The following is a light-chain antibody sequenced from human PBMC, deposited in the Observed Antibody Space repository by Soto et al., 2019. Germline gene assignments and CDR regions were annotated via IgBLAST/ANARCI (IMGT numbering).Light chain of an antibody. V-gene: IGLV1-44*01. CDR2: GND. CDR1: SSNIGSRA. CDR3: STWDDSLNAQV. Sequence: QSALTQPPSASGTPGQRVTISCSGSSSNIGSRAVNWYQQVPGTAPKLLIYGNDQRPSGVPDRFFGSKSGTSASLAISGLQSEDEADYYCSTWDDSLNAQVFGGGTKLTVL. J-gene: IGLJ2*01.